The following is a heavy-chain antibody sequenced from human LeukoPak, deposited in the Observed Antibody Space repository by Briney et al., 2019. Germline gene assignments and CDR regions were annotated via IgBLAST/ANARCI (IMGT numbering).Heavy chain of an antibody. Sequence: SETLSLTCAVYGGSFSGYYWGWIRQPPGKGLEWIGSIYHSGSTYYNPSLKSRVTISVDTSKNQFSLKLSSVTAADTAVYYCARMPGYSYYYMDVWGKGTTVTVSS. D-gene: IGHD5-18*01. CDR3: ARMPGYSYYYMDV. J-gene: IGHJ6*03. CDR1: GGSFSGYY. CDR2: IYHSGST. V-gene: IGHV4-38-2*01.